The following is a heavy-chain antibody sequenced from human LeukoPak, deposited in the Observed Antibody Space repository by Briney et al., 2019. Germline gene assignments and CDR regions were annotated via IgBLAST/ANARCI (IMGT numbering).Heavy chain of an antibody. CDR2: ISSSGSTI. D-gene: IGHD3-9*01. Sequence: PGGSLRLSCVASGFTFSTSWMTWVRQAPGKGLEWVSYISSSGSTIYYADSVKGRFTISRDNAKNSLYLQMNSLRAEDTAVYYCATYRDWYYDILTGYFAGGHMDVWGQGTTVTVSS. CDR1: GFTFSTSW. J-gene: IGHJ6*02. CDR3: ATYRDWYYDILTGYFAGGHMDV. V-gene: IGHV3-11*01.